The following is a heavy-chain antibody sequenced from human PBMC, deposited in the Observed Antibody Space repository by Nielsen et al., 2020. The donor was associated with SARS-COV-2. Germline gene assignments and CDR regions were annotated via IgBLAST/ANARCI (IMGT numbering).Heavy chain of an antibody. Sequence: GESLKISCAASGFTFNTYALHWVRQAPGKGLEWVAIVSYDGTTKYNADSVKGRFTISRDNAKNSLYLQMNSLRAEDTALYHCARGYGDHYYYYGMDVWGQGTLVTVSS. CDR1: GFTFNTYA. D-gene: IGHD4-17*01. CDR2: VSYDGTTK. V-gene: IGHV3-30*04. J-gene: IGHJ6*02. CDR3: ARGYGDHYYYYGMDV.